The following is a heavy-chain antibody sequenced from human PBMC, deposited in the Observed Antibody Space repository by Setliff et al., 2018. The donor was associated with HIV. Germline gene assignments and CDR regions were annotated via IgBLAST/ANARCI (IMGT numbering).Heavy chain of an antibody. Sequence: KSSETLSLTCTVSGGSISSSYYYWVWIRQPPGKGLEWIGSIYYSGSTKYNPSLKSRVTMSVDTSKNQFSLKLYSVTAADTAVYYCARFPSSTSFYYFDYWGQGTLVTVSS. CDR2: IYYSGST. V-gene: IGHV4-39*07. D-gene: IGHD2-2*01. CDR1: GGSISSSYYY. J-gene: IGHJ4*02. CDR3: ARFPSSTSFYYFDY.